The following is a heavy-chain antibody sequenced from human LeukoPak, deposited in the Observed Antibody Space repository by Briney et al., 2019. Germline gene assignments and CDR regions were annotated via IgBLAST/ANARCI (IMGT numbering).Heavy chain of an antibody. Sequence: KPSETLSPTCAVHGGFFSCYYWSWIRQPPEKRLEWIGVFNHSGSTNYNPSLKSQVTISVDTSKNQFSLKLSCVTAADTAVYYCAGKGSYCSGGICYLGAQYYFDYWGQGTLVTVCS. J-gene: IGHJ4*02. D-gene: IGHD2-15*01. CDR3: AGKGSYCSGGICYLGAQYYFDY. V-gene: IGHV4-34*01. CDR2: FNHSGST. CDR1: GGFFSCYY.